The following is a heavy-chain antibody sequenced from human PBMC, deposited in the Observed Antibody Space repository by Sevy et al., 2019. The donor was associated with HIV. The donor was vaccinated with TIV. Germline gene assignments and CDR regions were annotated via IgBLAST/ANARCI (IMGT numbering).Heavy chain of an antibody. CDR3: SRDLRLRGYSYGCFDY. Sequence: ASVKVSCKASGYTFTGQYIHWVRQAPGQGLEWMGWLNPNRGNTNYAQEFQGRVTMTRDTSISTAYMELSGLKSDDTAVYYCSRDLRLRGYSYGCFDYWGQGTLVTVSS. J-gene: IGHJ4*02. CDR2: LNPNRGNT. D-gene: IGHD5-18*01. V-gene: IGHV1-2*02. CDR1: GYTFTGQY.